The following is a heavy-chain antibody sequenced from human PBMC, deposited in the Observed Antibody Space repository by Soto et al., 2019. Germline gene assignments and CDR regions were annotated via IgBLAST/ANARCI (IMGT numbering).Heavy chain of an antibody. V-gene: IGHV3-23*01. Sequence: GGSLRLSCAASGFTFSSYAMSWVRQAPGKGLEWVSAISGSGGSTYYADSVKGRFTISRDNSKNTLYLQMNSLRAEDTAVYYCAKDILYSNYYYYMDVWGKGTTVTVSS. CDR2: ISGSGGST. CDR3: AKDILYSNYYYYMDV. CDR1: GFTFSSYA. J-gene: IGHJ6*03. D-gene: IGHD1-26*01.